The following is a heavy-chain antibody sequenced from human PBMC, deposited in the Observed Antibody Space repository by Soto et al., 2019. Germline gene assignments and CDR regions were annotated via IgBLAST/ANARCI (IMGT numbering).Heavy chain of an antibody. CDR3: ARGGYSYDNDAFDI. J-gene: IGHJ3*02. Sequence: QVQLVESGGGVVQPGRSLRLSCAASGFTFSSYGMHWVRQAPGKGLEWVAVIWYDGSNKYYADSVKGRFTISRDNSKNSLFLQMNSLRAEDTGVYYCARGGYSYDNDAFDIWGQGTMVTVSS. CDR1: GFTFSSYG. CDR2: IWYDGSNK. D-gene: IGHD5-18*01. V-gene: IGHV3-33*01.